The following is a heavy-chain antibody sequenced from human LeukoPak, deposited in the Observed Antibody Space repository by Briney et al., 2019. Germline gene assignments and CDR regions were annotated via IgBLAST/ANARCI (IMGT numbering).Heavy chain of an antibody. Sequence: SETLSLTCTVSGGSISSYYWSWIRQPPGKGLEWIGYIYYSGSTNYNPSLKSRVTISVDTSKNQFSLKLSSVTAADTAVYYCERMVRGTSYYYYYYGMDVWGQGTTVTVSS. J-gene: IGHJ6*02. D-gene: IGHD3-10*01. CDR1: GGSISSYY. CDR2: IYYSGST. V-gene: IGHV4-59*01. CDR3: ERMVRGTSYYYYYYGMDV.